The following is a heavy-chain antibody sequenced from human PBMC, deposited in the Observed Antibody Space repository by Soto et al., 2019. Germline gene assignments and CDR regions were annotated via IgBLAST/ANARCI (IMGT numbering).Heavy chain of an antibody. Sequence: EVQLLESGGGLVQPGGSLRLSCAVSGFSFSTYGVTWVRQAPGKGLEWVCGVSGGSGVTYYADSVKGRFTITGDDSKNTVYLQMHSLRVEDTAVYYCAKWNGYGDFWGQGTLVTVSS. CDR2: VSGGSGVT. CDR1: GFSFSTYG. D-gene: IGHD1-1*01. V-gene: IGHV3-23*01. CDR3: AKWNGYGDF. J-gene: IGHJ4*02.